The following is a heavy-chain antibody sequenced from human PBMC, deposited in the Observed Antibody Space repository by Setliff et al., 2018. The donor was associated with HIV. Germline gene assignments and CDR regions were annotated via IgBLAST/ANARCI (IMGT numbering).Heavy chain of an antibody. CDR3: ATGNYGGNPLNNWFDP. V-gene: IGHV1-69*05. J-gene: IGHJ5*02. Sequence: GASVKVSCKASGGAFSSYALSWVRQAPGQGLEWMGGIIPIFGTANYAQKFQGRVTITTDESTSTAYMELSSLRSEDTAVYYCATGNYGGNPLNNWFDPWGQGTLVTVSS. CDR2: IIPIFGTA. CDR1: GGAFSSYA. D-gene: IGHD4-17*01.